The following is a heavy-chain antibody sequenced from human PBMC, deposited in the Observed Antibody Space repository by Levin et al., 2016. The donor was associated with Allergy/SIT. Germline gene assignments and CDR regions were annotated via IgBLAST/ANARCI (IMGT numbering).Heavy chain of an antibody. D-gene: IGHD4-17*01. V-gene: IGHV1-3*04. CDR2: INTGNGDT. CDR3: ARVYGDYVRFDY. CDR1: GYTFTSYA. J-gene: IGHJ4*02. Sequence: ASVKVSCKASGYTFTSYAIHWVRQAPGQRPEWMGWINTGNGDTGYSQKFQGRVTITRDTSASTAYMELSSLRSEDTAIYYCARVYGDYVRFDYWGQGTLVTVSS.